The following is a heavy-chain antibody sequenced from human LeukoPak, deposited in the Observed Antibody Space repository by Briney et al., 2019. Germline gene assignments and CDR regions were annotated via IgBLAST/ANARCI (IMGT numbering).Heavy chain of an antibody. CDR2: IIPIFGTA. J-gene: IGHJ6*02. Sequence: ASVKVSCKASGGTFSSYAISWERQAPGQGLEWMGGIIPIFGTANYAQKFQGRVTITADESTSTAYMELSSLRSEDTAVYYCARDSWGNSMVFGMDVWGQGTTVTVSS. D-gene: IGHD4-23*01. CDR3: ARDSWGNSMVFGMDV. CDR1: GGTFSSYA. V-gene: IGHV1-69*13.